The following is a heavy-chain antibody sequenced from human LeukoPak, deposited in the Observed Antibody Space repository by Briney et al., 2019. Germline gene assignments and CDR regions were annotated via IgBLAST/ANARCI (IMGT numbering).Heavy chain of an antibody. CDR3: ATIVVVVATHDAFDI. CDR2: IYYSGST. J-gene: IGHJ3*02. Sequence: SETLSPTCTVSGGSISSSSYYWGWIRQPPGKGLEWIGSIYYSGSTYYNPSLKSRVTISVDTSKNQFSLKLSSVTAADTAVYYCATIVVVVATHDAFDIWGQGTMVTVSS. D-gene: IGHD2-15*01. V-gene: IGHV4-39*01. CDR1: GGSISSSSYY.